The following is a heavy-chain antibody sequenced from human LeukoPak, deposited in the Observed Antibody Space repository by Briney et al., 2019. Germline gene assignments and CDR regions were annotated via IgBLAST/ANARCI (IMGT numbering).Heavy chain of an antibody. CDR2: TYYRSKWYN. CDR1: GDSVSSNSAG. CDR3: ARTYYDILTGYYSSDYFDY. D-gene: IGHD3-9*01. Sequence: SQTLSLTCAISGDSVSSNSAGWNWIRQSPSRGLEWLGRTYYRSKWYNDFAPSVRNRITINPDTSKNQFSLQLNSVTPEDTAVYYCARTYYDILTGYYSSDYFDYWGQGTLVTVSS. J-gene: IGHJ4*02. V-gene: IGHV6-1*01.